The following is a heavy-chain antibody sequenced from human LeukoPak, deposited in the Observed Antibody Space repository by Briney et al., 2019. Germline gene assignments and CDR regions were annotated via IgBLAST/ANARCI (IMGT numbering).Heavy chain of an antibody. CDR2: ISSSSSYI. Sequence: GGSLRLSCAASGFTFSSYSMNWVRQAPGKGLEWVSSISSSSSYIYYADSVKGRFTISRDNAKNSLYLQMNSLRAEDTAVYYCARDGFWYSSSPGWFDPWGQGTLVTVSS. CDR3: ARDGFWYSSSPGWFDP. J-gene: IGHJ5*02. V-gene: IGHV3-21*01. D-gene: IGHD6-13*01. CDR1: GFTFSSYS.